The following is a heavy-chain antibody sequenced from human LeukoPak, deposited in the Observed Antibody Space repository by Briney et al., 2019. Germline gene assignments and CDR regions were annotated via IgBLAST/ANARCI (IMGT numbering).Heavy chain of an antibody. V-gene: IGHV3-23*01. D-gene: IGHD6-19*01. CDR1: GFTFSSYA. CDR3: AKDRRLAVAGTTFDY. CDR2: ISGSGGST. Sequence: PGGSLRLSCAASGFTFSSYAMSWVRQAPGKGLEWVSAISGSGGSTYYADSVKGRFTISRDNSKNTLYLQMNSLRAEDTAVYYCAKDRRLAVAGTTFDYWGQGTLVTVSS. J-gene: IGHJ4*02.